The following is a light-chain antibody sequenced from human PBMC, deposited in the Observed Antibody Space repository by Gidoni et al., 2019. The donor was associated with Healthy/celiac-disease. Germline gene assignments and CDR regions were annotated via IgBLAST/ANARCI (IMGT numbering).Light chain of an antibody. J-gene: IGLJ2*01. V-gene: IGLV3-19*01. CDR3: NSRDSSGNHLGV. Sequence: SSELTQDPAVSVALGQTVRITCQGDSLRSYYASWYQKKPGQAPELVIYGKNNRPSGIPDRFSGSSSGNTASLTITGAQAEDEADYYCNSRDSSGNHLGVFGGGTKLTVL. CDR2: GKN. CDR1: SLRSYY.